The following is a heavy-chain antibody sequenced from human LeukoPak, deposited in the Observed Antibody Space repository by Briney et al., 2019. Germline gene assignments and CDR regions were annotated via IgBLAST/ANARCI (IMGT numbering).Heavy chain of an antibody. D-gene: IGHD3-16*01. V-gene: IGHV3-33*01. Sequence: PGRSLRLSCAASGFSFSSYGMLWVRQAPGKGLEWVAVIWYDGSNKYYADSVKGRFTISRDNSNNTLYLQMNSLRVEDTAVYYCARGGPEWPLDYWGQGTLVTVSS. CDR1: GFSFSSYG. CDR2: IWYDGSNK. J-gene: IGHJ4*02. CDR3: ARGGPEWPLDY.